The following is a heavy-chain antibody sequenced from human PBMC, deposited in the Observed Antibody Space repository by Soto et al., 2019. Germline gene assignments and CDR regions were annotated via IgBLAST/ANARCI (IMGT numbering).Heavy chain of an antibody. CDR1: GGSISSYY. Sequence: PSETLSLTCTVSGGSISSYYWSWIRQPPGRGLEWIGYIYNTGSTNYNPSLKSRVTISVDTSKNQFSLKLSSVTAADTAVYYCASRNYYGSGSYHYYFDYWGQGTLVTV. V-gene: IGHV4-59*08. CDR3: ASRNYYGSGSYHYYFDY. J-gene: IGHJ4*02. D-gene: IGHD3-10*01. CDR2: IYNTGST.